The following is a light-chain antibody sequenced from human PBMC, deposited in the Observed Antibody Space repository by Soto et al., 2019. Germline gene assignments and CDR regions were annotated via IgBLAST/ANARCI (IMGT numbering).Light chain of an antibody. V-gene: IGKV4-1*01. J-gene: IGKJ1*01. CDR2: WAS. CDR1: QSVLYSSNNKNY. Sequence: DIVMTQSPDSLAVSLGEWATINCKSSQSVLYSSNNKNYLAWYQQKPGQPPKLLIYWASTRESGVPDRFSGSGSGTDFTLTISSLQAEDVAVYYCQQYYSTPPKFGQGTKVEIK. CDR3: QQYYSTPPK.